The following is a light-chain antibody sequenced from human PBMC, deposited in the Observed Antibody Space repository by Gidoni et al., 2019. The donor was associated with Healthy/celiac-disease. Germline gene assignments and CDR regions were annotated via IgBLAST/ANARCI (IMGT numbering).Light chain of an antibody. V-gene: IGKV1-39*01. CDR2: AAS. Sequence: DIQMTQSPSSLSASVGDRVTITCRASQSISNYLNWYQQKPGKAPKLLIYAASSLQSGVPSRFSGSGSGTDFTLTISSLQPEDFATYYCQQSYSTPLTFXGXTKVEIK. J-gene: IGKJ4*01. CDR3: QQSYSTPLT. CDR1: QSISNY.